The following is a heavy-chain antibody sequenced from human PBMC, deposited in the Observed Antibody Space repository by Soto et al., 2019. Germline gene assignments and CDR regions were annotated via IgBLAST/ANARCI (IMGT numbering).Heavy chain of an antibody. V-gene: IGHV1-8*01. D-gene: IGHD6-25*01. CDR1: GYTFTNYN. CDR3: AREAASDPSFYYHYMDV. Sequence: QEQLVQSGAEVKKPGAPVKVSCKASGYTFTNYNINWVRQATGQGLEWMGWMNPKTGNTGYAEQFQGRVTMTRNSSINTAFMELSGLRSEDTAVYYCAREAASDPSFYYHYMDVWGKGTTVTVSS. CDR2: MNPKTGNT. J-gene: IGHJ6*03.